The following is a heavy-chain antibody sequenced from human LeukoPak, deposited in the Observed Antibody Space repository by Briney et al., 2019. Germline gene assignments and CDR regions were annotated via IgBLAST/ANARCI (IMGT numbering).Heavy chain of an antibody. Sequence: GGSLRLSCAASGFTFSSYEMNWVRQAPGKGLEWVSYISSSGSTIYYADSVKGRFTISRDNAKNSLYLQMNSLRAEDTAVYYCARCAWFGESDAFDIWGQGTMVTVSS. J-gene: IGHJ3*02. CDR1: GFTFSSYE. CDR2: ISSSGSTI. D-gene: IGHD3-10*01. CDR3: ARCAWFGESDAFDI. V-gene: IGHV3-48*03.